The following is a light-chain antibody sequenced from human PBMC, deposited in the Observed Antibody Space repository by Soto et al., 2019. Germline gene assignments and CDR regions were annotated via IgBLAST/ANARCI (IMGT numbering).Light chain of an antibody. CDR1: QSVSSSF. V-gene: IGKV3-20*01. J-gene: IGKJ1*01. Sequence: EIVLTQSPGTLSLSPGERATLSCRASQSVSSSFLGWYQQKPGQAPRLLIYGASSRATGIPDRFSGSGSGTDFTLTITRLEPEDFAAYYCQQYGTSPWTFGQGTKVDI. CDR2: GAS. CDR3: QQYGTSPWT.